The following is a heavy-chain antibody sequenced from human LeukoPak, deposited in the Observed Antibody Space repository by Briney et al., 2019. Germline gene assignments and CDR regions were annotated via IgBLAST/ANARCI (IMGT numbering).Heavy chain of an antibody. D-gene: IGHD3-22*01. CDR2: IYYSGST. CDR3: ARAPYLYYYDSSGYHPPSY. J-gene: IGHJ4*02. CDR1: GGSISSSSYY. Sequence: PSETLSLTCTVSGGSISSSSYYWGWIRQPPGKGLEWIGSIYYSGSTNYNPSLKSRVTISVDTSKNQFSLKLSSVTAADTAVYYCARAPYLYYYDSSGYHPPSYWGQGTLVTVSS. V-gene: IGHV4-39*07.